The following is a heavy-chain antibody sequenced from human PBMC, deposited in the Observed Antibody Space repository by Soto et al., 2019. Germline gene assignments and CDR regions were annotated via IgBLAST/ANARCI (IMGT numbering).Heavy chain of an antibody. CDR3: AGYCSSTTCTPFHGYH. V-gene: IGHV3-7*03. CDR2: IKQDGSEK. D-gene: IGHD2-2*01. CDR1: GFTFIRYW. Sequence: PGGALRLSCAASGFTFIRYWMSWVRQAPGKGLECVANIKQDGSEKYYVDSVKGRFTISRDNAKNSLYLQMNSLRAEDTAVYYCAGYCSSTTCTPFHGYHWGQGTLVTVSS. J-gene: IGHJ5*02.